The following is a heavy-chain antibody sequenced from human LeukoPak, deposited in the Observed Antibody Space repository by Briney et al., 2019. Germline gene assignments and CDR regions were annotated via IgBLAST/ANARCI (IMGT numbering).Heavy chain of an antibody. D-gene: IGHD3-9*01. CDR2: ISTSGSTK. J-gene: IGHJ4*02. CDR1: AFPFSDYY. Sequence: GGSLRLSCAASAFPFSDYYMNWIRRAPGKGLEWVSYISTSGSTKNYADSVKGRFTISRDNAKNSLYLQMNSLRAEDTAVYYCARRAGDLLTGYYFDYWGQGTLVTVSS. CDR3: ARRAGDLLTGYYFDY. V-gene: IGHV3-11*01.